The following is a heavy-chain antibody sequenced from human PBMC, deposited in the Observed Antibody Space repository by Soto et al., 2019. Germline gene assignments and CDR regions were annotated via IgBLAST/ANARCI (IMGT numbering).Heavy chain of an antibody. CDR2: IKSKTDGGTT. D-gene: IGHD2-2*01. V-gene: IGHV3-15*01. J-gene: IGHJ3*02. CDR1: GFTFSNAW. Sequence: GGSLRLSCAASGFTFSNAWMSWVRQAPGKGLEWVGRIKSKTDGGTTDYAAPVKGRFTISRDDSKNTLYLQMNSLKTEDTAVYYCTTDLKGGCSSTSCYGDFWSGYDAFDIWGQGTMVTVSS. CDR3: TTDLKGGCSSTSCYGDFWSGYDAFDI.